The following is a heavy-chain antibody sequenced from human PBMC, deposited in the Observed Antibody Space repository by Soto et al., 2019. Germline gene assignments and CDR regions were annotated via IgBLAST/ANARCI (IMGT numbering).Heavy chain of an antibody. V-gene: IGHV1-18*01. D-gene: IGHD3-22*01. CDR3: ASAKWLLRYYYSCYLDV. Sequence: QVPLVQSGAEVKKPGASVKVSCKASGYTFTSYGISWVRQAPGQGLEWMGWISAYNGNTNYAQKLQGRVTMTTDTSPSTAYMELRSLRSYDTAVYYCASAKWLLRYYYSCYLDVGGKGTPVTVSS. CDR2: ISAYNGNT. J-gene: IGHJ6*03. CDR1: GYTFTSYG.